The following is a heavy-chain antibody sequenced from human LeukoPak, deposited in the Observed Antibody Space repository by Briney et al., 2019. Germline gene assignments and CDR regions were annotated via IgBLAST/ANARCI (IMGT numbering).Heavy chain of an antibody. CDR1: GGSFSGYY. V-gene: IGHV4-34*01. CDR3: ARGSMPNSSGWYRY. J-gene: IGHJ4*02. D-gene: IGHD6-19*01. CDR2: INHSGST. Sequence: SETLSLTCAVYGGSFSGYYWSWIRQPPGKGLEWIGEINHSGSTNYNPSLKSRVTISVDTSKNQFSLKLSSVTAADTAVYYCARGSMPNSSGWYRYWGQGTLVTVSS.